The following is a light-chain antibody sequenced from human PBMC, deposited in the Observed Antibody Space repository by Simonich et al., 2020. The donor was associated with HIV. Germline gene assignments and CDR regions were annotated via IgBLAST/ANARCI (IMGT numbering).Light chain of an antibody. CDR2: DAS. Sequence: AIQLTQSPSSLSASVVNRVTITCRASQGISSALAWYKQKPGNAPKLLIYDASSLESGVPSRFSGSGSGTDFTLTISSLQPEDFATYYCQQFNSYLHTFGQGTKLEIK. CDR3: QQFNSYLHT. J-gene: IGKJ2*01. V-gene: IGKV1-13*02. CDR1: QGISSA.